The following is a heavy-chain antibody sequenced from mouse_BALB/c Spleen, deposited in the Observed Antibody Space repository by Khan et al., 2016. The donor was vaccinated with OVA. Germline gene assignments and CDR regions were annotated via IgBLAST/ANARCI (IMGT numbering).Heavy chain of an antibody. V-gene: IGHV1-77*01. J-gene: IGHJ3*01. D-gene: IGHD1-2*01. CDR3: ERRNYFGYTFAY. Sequence: QVQLQQSGAELARPGASVKLSCKASGYTFTDYYINWVKLRTGQGLEWIGEISPGSGDTYYNERFKGKATLTADKSSSTAYMQLSSLTSEASAVSFCERRNYFGYTFAYWGQGTLSPVSA. CDR2: ISPGSGDT. CDR1: GYTFTDYY.